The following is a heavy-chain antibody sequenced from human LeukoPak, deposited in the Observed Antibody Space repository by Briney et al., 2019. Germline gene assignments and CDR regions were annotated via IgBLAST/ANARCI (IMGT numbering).Heavy chain of an antibody. J-gene: IGHJ4*02. CDR2: IYTSGST. D-gene: IGHD6-6*01. V-gene: IGHV4-61*02. Sequence: SQTLSLTCTVSGGSISSGSYYWSWIRQPAGKGLEWIGRIYTSGSTNYNPSLKSRVTISVDTSKNQFSLKLSSVTAADTAVYYCARAYSSSFAPFDYWGQGTLVPVSS. CDR1: GGSISSGSYY. CDR3: ARAYSSSFAPFDY.